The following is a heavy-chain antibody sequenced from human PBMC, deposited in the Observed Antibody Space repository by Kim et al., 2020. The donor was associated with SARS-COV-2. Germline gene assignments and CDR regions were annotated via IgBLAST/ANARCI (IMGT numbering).Heavy chain of an antibody. CDR2: INPSGGST. CDR3: AREIRLDQPLRHYYGMDV. D-gene: IGHD2-2*01. Sequence: ASVKVSCKASGYTFTSYYMHWVRQAPGQGLEWMGIINPSGGSTSYAQKFQGRVTMTRDTSTSTVYMELSSLRSEDTAVYYCAREIRLDQPLRHYYGMDVWGQGTTVTVSS. CDR1: GYTFTSYY. J-gene: IGHJ6*02. V-gene: IGHV1-46*01.